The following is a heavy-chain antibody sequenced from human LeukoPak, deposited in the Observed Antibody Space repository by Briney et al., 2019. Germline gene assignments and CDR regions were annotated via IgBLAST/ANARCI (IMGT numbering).Heavy chain of an antibody. Sequence: PGGSLRLSCAASGFTFSNAWMSWVRHAPGKGLEWVGRIKSKTDGGTTDYAAPVKGRFTISRDDSKNTLYLQMNSLKTEDTAVYYCTTYDFWSVSYAFDIWGQGTMVTVSS. V-gene: IGHV3-15*01. CDR2: IKSKTDGGTT. J-gene: IGHJ3*02. CDR3: TTYDFWSVSYAFDI. CDR1: GFTFSNAW. D-gene: IGHD3-3*01.